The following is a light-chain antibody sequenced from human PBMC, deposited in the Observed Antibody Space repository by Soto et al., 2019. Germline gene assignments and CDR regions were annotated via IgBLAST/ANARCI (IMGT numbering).Light chain of an antibody. J-gene: IGKJ4*01. Sequence: DIQMTPSPSSLSASIGDRVTITCRASQSISINLNWYQQRPGKAPKLLIYTTSTLQSGVPSRFRGSGSGTDFTPPVSSLQPEDFATYYCQQSYSIPPLFGGGTKVDIK. CDR3: QQSYSIPPL. V-gene: IGKV1-39*01. CDR1: QSISIN. CDR2: TTS.